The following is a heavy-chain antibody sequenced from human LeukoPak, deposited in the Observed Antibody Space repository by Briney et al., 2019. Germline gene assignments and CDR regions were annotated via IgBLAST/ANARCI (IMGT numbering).Heavy chain of an antibody. V-gene: IGHV1-69*02. Sequence: SVKVSCKASGGTLSGYTISWVRQAPGQGLEWMGRIIPILGIANYAQKFQGRVTITADKSTSTAYMELSSLRSEDTAVYYCASDGPGGFDYWGQGTLVTVSS. CDR3: ASDGPGGFDY. CDR2: IIPILGIA. CDR1: GGTLSGYT. J-gene: IGHJ4*02. D-gene: IGHD5-24*01.